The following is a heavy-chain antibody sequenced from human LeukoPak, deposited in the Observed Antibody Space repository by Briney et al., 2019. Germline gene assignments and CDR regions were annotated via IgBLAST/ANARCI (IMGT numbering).Heavy chain of an antibody. J-gene: IGHJ4*02. V-gene: IGHV3-7*01. CDR1: GFTFSSYW. CDR2: IKQDGSEK. Sequence: GGSLRLSCADSGFTFSSYWMSWVRQAPGKGLEWVANIKQDGSEKYYVDSVKGRFTISRDNAKNSLYLQMNSLRAEDTAVYYCARACSSGWPDYFDYWGQGTLVTVST. D-gene: IGHD6-19*01. CDR3: ARACSSGWPDYFDY.